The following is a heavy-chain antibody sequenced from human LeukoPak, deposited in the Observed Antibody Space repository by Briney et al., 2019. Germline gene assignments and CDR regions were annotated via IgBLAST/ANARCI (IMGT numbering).Heavy chain of an antibody. CDR2: ISHSGST. Sequence: PSETLSLTCAVYGGSFSGYYWSWIRQPPGKGLEWIGEISHSGSTNYNPSLKSRVTISVDTSKNQFSLKLSSVTAADTAVYYCARTSVRLVRGTFFDYWGQGTLVTVSP. D-gene: IGHD3-10*01. V-gene: IGHV4-34*01. J-gene: IGHJ4*02. CDR1: GGSFSGYY. CDR3: ARTSVRLVRGTFFDY.